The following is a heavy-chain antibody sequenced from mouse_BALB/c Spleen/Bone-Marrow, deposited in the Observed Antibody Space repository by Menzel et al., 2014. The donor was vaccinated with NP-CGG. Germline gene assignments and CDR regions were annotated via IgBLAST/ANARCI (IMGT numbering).Heavy chain of an antibody. D-gene: IGHD4-1*01. Sequence: VKVVESGPGLVAPSQSLSITCTVSGFSLTSYGVHWVRQPPGKGLEWLGVIWAGGSTNYNSALMSRLSISKDNSKSQVCLKMNSLQTDDTAMYYCARTGFDYWGQGTTLTVSS. CDR3: ARTGFDY. V-gene: IGHV2-9*02. CDR2: IWAGGST. CDR1: GFSLTSYG. J-gene: IGHJ2*01.